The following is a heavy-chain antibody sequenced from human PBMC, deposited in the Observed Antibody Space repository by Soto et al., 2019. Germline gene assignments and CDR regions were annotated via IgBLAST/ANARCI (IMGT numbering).Heavy chain of an antibody. V-gene: IGHV1-2*04. CDR3: ARAPGSSWYKTYYYGMDV. J-gene: IGHJ6*02. Sequence: EASVKVSCKASGYTFTGYYMHWVRQAPGQGLEWMGWINPNSGGTNYAQKFQGWVTMTRDTSISTAYMELSRLRSDDTAVYYCARAPGSSWYKTYYYGMDVWGQGTTVTVSS. CDR1: GYTFTGYY. D-gene: IGHD6-13*01. CDR2: INPNSGGT.